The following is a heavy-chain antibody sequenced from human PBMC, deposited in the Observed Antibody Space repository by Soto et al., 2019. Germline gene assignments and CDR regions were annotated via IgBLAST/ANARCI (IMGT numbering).Heavy chain of an antibody. CDR3: ASLYSSSAEDYYYYGMDV. Sequence: SETLSLTCTVSGGSISSGDYYWSWIRQPPGKGLEWIGYIYYSGSTYYNPSLKSRVTISVDTSKNQFSLKLSSVTAADTAVYYCASLYSSSAEDYYYYGMDVWGQGTTVTVSS. D-gene: IGHD6-6*01. V-gene: IGHV4-30-4*01. CDR2: IYYSGST. J-gene: IGHJ6*02. CDR1: GGSISSGDYY.